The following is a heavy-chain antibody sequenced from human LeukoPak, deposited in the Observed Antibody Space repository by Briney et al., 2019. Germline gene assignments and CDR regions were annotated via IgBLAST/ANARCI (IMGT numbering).Heavy chain of an antibody. V-gene: IGHV3-7*01. D-gene: IGHD6-13*01. Sequence: GGSLRLSCAASGYTFSWYWMSWVRQAPGKGLEWVANIKEDGSIKYYVDSVKGRLTISRDNAKSSVYLQVNSLRAEDTALYYCARIGYSSSSIDYWGQGTLVTVSS. CDR2: IKEDGSIK. J-gene: IGHJ4*02. CDR1: GYTFSWYW. CDR3: ARIGYSSSSIDY.